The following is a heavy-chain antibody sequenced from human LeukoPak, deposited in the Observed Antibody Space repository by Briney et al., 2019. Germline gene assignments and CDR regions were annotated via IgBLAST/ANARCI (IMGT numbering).Heavy chain of an antibody. V-gene: IGHV4-39*01. CDR1: GGSISSSFYY. Sequence: SETLSLTCTVSGGSISSSFYYWGWIRQPPGKGLEWIGSIYYSGSTYYNPSLKSRVTISVDTSKNQFSLKLSSVTVADTATYYCARQGYPAPLDHWGQGTLVTVSS. J-gene: IGHJ4*02. CDR3: ARQGYPAPLDH. CDR2: IYYSGST. D-gene: IGHD6-13*01.